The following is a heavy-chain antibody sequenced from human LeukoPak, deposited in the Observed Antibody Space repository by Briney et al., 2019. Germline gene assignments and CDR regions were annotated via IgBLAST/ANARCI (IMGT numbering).Heavy chain of an antibody. CDR1: GFTFSSYS. CDR2: ISSSSSYI. Sequence: GGSLRLSCAASGFTFSSYSMNWVRQAPGKGLEWVSSISSSSSYIYYADSVKGRFTISRDSAKNSLYLQMNSLRAEDTAVYYCARSGAVAGTRRTPDYWGQGTLVTVSS. CDR3: ARSGAVAGTRRTPDY. J-gene: IGHJ4*02. D-gene: IGHD6-19*01. V-gene: IGHV3-21*01.